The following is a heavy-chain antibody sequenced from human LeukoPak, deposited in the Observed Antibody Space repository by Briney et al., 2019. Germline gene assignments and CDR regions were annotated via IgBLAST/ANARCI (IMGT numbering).Heavy chain of an antibody. CDR2: TYYGGST. V-gene: IGHV4-59*01. CDR3: ARVAIFGVVISAFDI. D-gene: IGHD3-3*01. J-gene: IGHJ3*02. Sequence: PSETLSLTCTVSGGSISSYYWSWIRQPPGKGLEWIGYTYYGGSTNYNPSLKSRVTISVDTSKNQFSLKLSSVTAADTAVYYCARVAIFGVVISAFDIWGQGTMVTVSS. CDR1: GGSISSYY.